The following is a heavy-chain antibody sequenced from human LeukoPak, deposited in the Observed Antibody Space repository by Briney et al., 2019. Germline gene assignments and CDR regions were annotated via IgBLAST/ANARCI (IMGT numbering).Heavy chain of an antibody. J-gene: IGHJ4*02. CDR2: IRGRGGST. V-gene: IGHV3-23*01. CDR1: GFTFSSYA. D-gene: IGHD3-16*01. CDR3: AKDRGGWGSTTFAY. Sequence: GGSLRLSCAASGFTFSSYAMSWVRQPPGKGLEWVSAIRGRGGSTYYAGSVKGRFTISRDNSKNTLYLQMNSLRAEDTAVYYCAKDRGGWGSTTFAYWGQGTLVTVSS.